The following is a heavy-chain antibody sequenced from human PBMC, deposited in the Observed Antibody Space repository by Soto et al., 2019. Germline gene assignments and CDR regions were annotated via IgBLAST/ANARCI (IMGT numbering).Heavy chain of an antibody. CDR3: AKDYDILTGYFPDY. V-gene: IGHV3-23*01. CDR1: GFTFSSYT. CDR2: ISGSGGST. D-gene: IGHD3-9*01. J-gene: IGHJ4*02. Sequence: EVQLLESGGGLVQPGGSLRLSCAASGFTFSSYTMSWVRQAPGKGLEWVSAISGSGGSTYYADSVKGRFTISRDNSKNTLYLQMNSLRAEDTAVYYCAKDYDILTGYFPDYWGQGTLVTVSS.